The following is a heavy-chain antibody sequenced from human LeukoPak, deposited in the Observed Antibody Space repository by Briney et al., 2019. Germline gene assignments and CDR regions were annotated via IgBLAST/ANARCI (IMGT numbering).Heavy chain of an antibody. J-gene: IGHJ3*02. CDR3: AKIYSGSYSRGAFDI. D-gene: IGHD1-26*01. V-gene: IGHV3-30*04. CDR2: ISYDGSNK. CDR1: GFTFSSYA. Sequence: PGGSLRLSCAASGFTFSSYAMHWVRQAPGKGLEWVAVISYDGSNKYYADSVKGRFTISRDNSKNTLYLQMNSLRAEDTAVYYCAKIYSGSYSRGAFDIWGQGTMVTVSS.